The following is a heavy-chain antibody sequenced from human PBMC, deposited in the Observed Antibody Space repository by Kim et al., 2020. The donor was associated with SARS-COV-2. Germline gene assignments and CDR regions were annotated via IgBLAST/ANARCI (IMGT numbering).Heavy chain of an antibody. J-gene: IGHJ6*03. CDR3: ARGTGMGYYYYYMDV. V-gene: IGHV1-46*01. D-gene: IGHD1-1*01. Sequence: KFQGRVTMTRDTSTSTVYMELSSLRSEDTAVYYCARGTGMGYYYYYMDVWGKGTTVTVSS.